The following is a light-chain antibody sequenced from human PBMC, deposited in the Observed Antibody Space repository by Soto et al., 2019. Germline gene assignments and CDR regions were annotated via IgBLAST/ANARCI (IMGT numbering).Light chain of an antibody. V-gene: IGKV1-27*01. CDR2: GAS. Sequence: DIQVTQSPSSLSASLGDRVTITCRASRDISNYLAWYQQKPGQVPRLLIFGASTLHSGVPSRFSGSGSGTDFTLTITSLQPEDIATYYCQKYDNAPLTFGGGTKVEI. CDR1: RDISNY. CDR3: QKYDNAPLT. J-gene: IGKJ4*01.